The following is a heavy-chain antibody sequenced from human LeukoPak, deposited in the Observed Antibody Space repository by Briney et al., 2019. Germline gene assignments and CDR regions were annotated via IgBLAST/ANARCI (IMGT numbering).Heavy chain of an antibody. V-gene: IGHV4-61*01. CDR3: ARGNRKVAATLRFDP. J-gene: IGHJ5*02. CDR2: INHSGST. D-gene: IGHD2-15*01. Sequence: TTSETLSLTCTVSGGSVSSGSYYWSWIRQPPGKGLEWIGEINHSGSTNYNPSLKSRVTISVDTSKNQFSLKLSSVTAADTAVYYCARGNRKVAATLRFDPWGQGTLVTVSS. CDR1: GGSVSSGSYY.